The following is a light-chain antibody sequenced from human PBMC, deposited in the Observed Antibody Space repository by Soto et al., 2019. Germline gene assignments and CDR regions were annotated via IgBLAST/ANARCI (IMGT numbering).Light chain of an antibody. V-gene: IGKV3-15*01. CDR2: GAS. Sequence: EIVMTQSPATLSVSPGERATLSCRASQSVSSNLAWYQQKPGQAPRLLIYGASTRATGIPARFSGGGSGTDFTLTVTSLQSEDFGIYYCQQYTDWPTTFGRGTKVEIK. CDR3: QQYTDWPTT. CDR1: QSVSSN. J-gene: IGKJ1*01.